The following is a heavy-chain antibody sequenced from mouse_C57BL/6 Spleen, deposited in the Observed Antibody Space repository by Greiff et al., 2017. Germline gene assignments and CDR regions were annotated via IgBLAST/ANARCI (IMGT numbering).Heavy chain of an antibody. CDR3: SRKGAAQAYYLDY. D-gene: IGHD3-2*02. CDR1: GYTFTSYW. V-gene: IGHV1-69*01. CDR2: IDPSDSYT. J-gene: IGHJ2*01. Sequence: QVQLQQPGAELVMPGASVKLSCKASGYTFTSYWMPWVKQRPGQGLEWIGEIDPSDSYTNYHQKFKGKSTLTVDKSSSPAYMQLSSLTSEDLAVYYWSRKGAAQAYYLDYWGQGTTLTVSS.